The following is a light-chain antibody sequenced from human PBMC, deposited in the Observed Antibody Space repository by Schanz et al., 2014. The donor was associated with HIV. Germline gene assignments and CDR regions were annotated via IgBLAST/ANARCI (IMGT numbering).Light chain of an antibody. Sequence: DIVMTQSPDSLAVSLGERATINCKSSQSVLYSSNNKNYLAWYQQKVGQPPQLLIYWASTRESGVPDRFSGSGSGTDFALTISSLQAEDVAVYYCQQYYSTPRTFGQGTKVEIK. CDR3: QQYYSTPRT. V-gene: IGKV4-1*01. CDR1: QSVLYSSNNKNY. CDR2: WAS. J-gene: IGKJ1*01.